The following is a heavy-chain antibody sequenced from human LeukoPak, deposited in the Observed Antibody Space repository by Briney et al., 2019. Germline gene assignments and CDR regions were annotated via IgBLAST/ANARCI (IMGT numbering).Heavy chain of an antibody. V-gene: IGHV3-73*01. CDR1: GFTFSGSA. J-gene: IGHJ4*02. CDR3: TSRYSSSWSQFDY. Sequence: GGSVRLSCAASGFTFSGSAMHWVRQASGKGLEWVGRIRSKANSYATAYAASVKGRFSISRDDSKNTAYLQMNSLKTEHTAVYYCTSRYSSSWSQFDYSGQGTLVTVSS. CDR2: IRSKANSYAT. D-gene: IGHD6-13*01.